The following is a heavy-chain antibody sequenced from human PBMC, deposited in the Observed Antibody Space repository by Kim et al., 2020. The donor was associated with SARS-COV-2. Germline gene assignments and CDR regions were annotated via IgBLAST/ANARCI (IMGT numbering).Heavy chain of an antibody. CDR1: GFTFSSYA. D-gene: IGHD6-13*01. J-gene: IGHJ4*02. CDR2: ISYDGSNK. Sequence: GGSLRLSCAASGFTFSSYAMHWVRQAPGKGLEWVAVISYDGSNKYYADSVKGRFTISRDNSKNTLYLQMNSLRAEDTAVYYCARVGQQLTARRDWGQGTLVTVSS. V-gene: IGHV3-30*04. CDR3: ARVGQQLTARRD.